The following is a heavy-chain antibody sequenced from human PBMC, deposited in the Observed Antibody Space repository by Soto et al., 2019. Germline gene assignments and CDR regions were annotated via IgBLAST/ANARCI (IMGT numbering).Heavy chain of an antibody. J-gene: IGHJ5*02. D-gene: IGHD1-1*01. V-gene: IGHV1-69*06. CDR1: GGIFSSYA. Sequence: SVKVSCKTSGGIFSSYAFNWVRQAPGQGLEWLGRVIPMFGTTNYTQSFQGRLTITADRATSAAYLELTSLTSDDTAVYFCATQRTARCPFDPWGQGTPVTVSS. CDR2: VIPMFGTT. CDR3: ATQRTARCPFDP.